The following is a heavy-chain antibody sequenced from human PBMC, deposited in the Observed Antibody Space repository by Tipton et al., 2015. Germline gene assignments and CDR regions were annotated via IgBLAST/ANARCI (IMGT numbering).Heavy chain of an antibody. D-gene: IGHD3-10*01. CDR2: IYYTGST. V-gene: IGHV4-61*01. J-gene: IGHJ6*02. CDR3: ARFRYYGSESERGYFHGLDV. Sequence: TLSLTCTVSGGSVSSGSYYWSWIRQPPGKGLEWIGYIYYTGSTHYNPSLKSRVTISVDTSKSQFFLKLSSVTAADTAVYYCARFRYYGSESERGYFHGLDVWSQGTTVSVSS. CDR1: GGSVSSGSYY.